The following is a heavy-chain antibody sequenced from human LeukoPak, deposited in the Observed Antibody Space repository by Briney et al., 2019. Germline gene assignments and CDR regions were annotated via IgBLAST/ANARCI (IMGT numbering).Heavy chain of an antibody. CDR1: GFTVSSNY. Sequence: HPGGSLRLSCAASGFTVSSNYMTWVRQAPGKGLEWDSLIYSGGSTYYADSVKGRFTISRDNSKNTLYLQMNSLRAEDTAVYYCASGVILGELGAFDIWGQGTMVTVSS. CDR3: ASGVILGELGAFDI. D-gene: IGHD3-10*01. CDR2: IYSGGST. V-gene: IGHV3-53*01. J-gene: IGHJ3*02.